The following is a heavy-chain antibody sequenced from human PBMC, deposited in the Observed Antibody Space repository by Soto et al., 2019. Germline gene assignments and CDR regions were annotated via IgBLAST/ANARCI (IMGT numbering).Heavy chain of an antibody. J-gene: IGHJ4*02. CDR1: GFTFNTYA. Sequence: QVHLVESGGGVVHPGRSLRLSCAASGFTFNTYAMHWVRQAPGKGLEWVAVISYDGFNKYYTDSVKGRFTISRDNSKNTLYLQMNSLKPEDSAVYYCAGVEDEGGSYYDWGQGTLVTVSS. D-gene: IGHD1-26*01. CDR3: AGVEDEGGSYYD. V-gene: IGHV3-30*10. CDR2: ISYDGFNK.